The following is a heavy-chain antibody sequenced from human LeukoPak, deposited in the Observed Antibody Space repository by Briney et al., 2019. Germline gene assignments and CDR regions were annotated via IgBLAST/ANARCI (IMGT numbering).Heavy chain of an antibody. Sequence: GASVKVSCKASGYTFTSYYMHWVRQAPGQGLEWMGIINPSGGSTSYAQKFQGRVTMTRDTSTSTVYMELSSLRSEDTAVYYCARDGEYQLLSYNWFDPWGQGTLVTVSS. D-gene: IGHD2-2*01. J-gene: IGHJ5*02. CDR2: INPSGGST. CDR3: ARDGEYQLLSYNWFDP. V-gene: IGHV1-46*01. CDR1: GYTFTSYY.